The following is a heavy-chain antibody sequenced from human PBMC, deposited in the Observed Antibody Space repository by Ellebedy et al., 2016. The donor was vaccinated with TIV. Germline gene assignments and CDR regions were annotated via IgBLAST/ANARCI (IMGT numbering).Heavy chain of an antibody. V-gene: IGHV3-9*01. CDR2: ISWNSGGL. CDR3: TKSNNSPMYYFDY. D-gene: IGHD2/OR15-2a*01. CDR1: GFPFDEYA. J-gene: IGHJ4*02. Sequence: SLKISCAASGFPFDEYAMHCVRQVPGKGLEWVSGISWNSGGLLYADSVKGRFTISRDNAKKSLFLQMNSLRAEDTALYYCTKSNNSPMYYFDYWGQGTLVTVSS.